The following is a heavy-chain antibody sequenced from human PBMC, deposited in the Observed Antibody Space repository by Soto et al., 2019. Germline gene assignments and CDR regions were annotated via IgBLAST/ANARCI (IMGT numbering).Heavy chain of an antibody. CDR3: ARGEYSYATMDY. J-gene: IGHJ4*02. V-gene: IGHV4-31*03. Sequence: ASETLSLTCTVSGGSISSGGYYWSWIRQHPGKGLEWIGYIYYSGSTYYNPSLKSRVTISVDTSKNQFSLKLSSVTAADTAVYYCARGEYSYATMDYWGQGTLVTVSS. CDR1: GGSISSGGYY. CDR2: IYYSGST. D-gene: IGHD5-18*01.